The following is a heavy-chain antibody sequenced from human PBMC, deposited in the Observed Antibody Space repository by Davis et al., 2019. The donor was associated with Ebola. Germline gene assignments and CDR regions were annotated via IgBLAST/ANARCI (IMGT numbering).Heavy chain of an antibody. CDR1: RFTFSDYS. CDR2: ISGGSGAI. J-gene: IGHJ6*03. CDR3: TRSRYYMDV. Sequence: PGGSLRLSCAASRFTFSDYSMNWVRQAPGKGLEWVSYISGGSGAIYYAASVKGRFTISRDNAKNSLFLQMNSLRDEDTAVYYCTRSRYYMDVWGKGTTVTVSS. V-gene: IGHV3-48*02.